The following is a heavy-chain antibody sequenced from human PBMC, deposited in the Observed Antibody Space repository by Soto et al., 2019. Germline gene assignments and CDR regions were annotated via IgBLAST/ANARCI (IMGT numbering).Heavy chain of an antibody. CDR2: IYSAGIT. V-gene: IGHV3-53*01. CDR1: GLTFSTNY. Sequence: VGSLRLSCAASGLTFSTNYMSWVRQAPGRGLEWVAIIYSAGITYYADSVKGRFTISRDNSKNTLYLQMNSLRAEDTAIYYCARDQRAAACNYYYYYGLDVWGQGTTVTVSS. CDR3: ARDQRAAACNYYYYYGLDV. D-gene: IGHD6-13*01. J-gene: IGHJ6*02.